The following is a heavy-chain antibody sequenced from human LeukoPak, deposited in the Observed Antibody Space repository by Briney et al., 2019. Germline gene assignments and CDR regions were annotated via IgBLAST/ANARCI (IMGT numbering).Heavy chain of an antibody. CDR2: IIPIFGTA. Sequence: SVKVSCKASGGTFSSYAISWVRQAPGQGLEWMGGIIPIFGTANYALKFQGRVTITADESTSTAYMELSSLRSEDTAVYYCANTGYSYGYYFDYWGQGTLVTVSS. V-gene: IGHV1-69*13. D-gene: IGHD5-18*01. J-gene: IGHJ4*02. CDR1: GGTFSSYA. CDR3: ANTGYSYGYYFDY.